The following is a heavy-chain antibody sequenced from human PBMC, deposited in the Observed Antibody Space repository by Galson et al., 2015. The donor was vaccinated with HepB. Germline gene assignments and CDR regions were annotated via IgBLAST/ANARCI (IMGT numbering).Heavy chain of an antibody. CDR1: GGSISSGSYY. CDR3: ARGSSSSSN. CDR2: IYTSGST. V-gene: IGHV4-61*02. J-gene: IGHJ1*01. D-gene: IGHD6-6*01. Sequence: TLSLTCTVSGGSISSGSYYWSWIRQPAGKGLEWIGRIYTSGSTNYNPSLKNRVTMSVDTSKNQFSLKLSSVTAADTAVYYCARGSSSSSNWGQGTLVTVSS.